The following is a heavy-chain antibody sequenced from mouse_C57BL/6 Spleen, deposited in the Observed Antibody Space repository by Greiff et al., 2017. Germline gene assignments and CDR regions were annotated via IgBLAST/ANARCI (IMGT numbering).Heavy chain of an antibody. CDR3: TGVLGFDY. V-gene: IGHV6-3*01. D-gene: IGHD4-1*01. J-gene: IGHJ2*01. Sequence: EVKVEESGGGLVQPGGSMKLSCVASGFTFSNYWMNWVRQSPEKGLEWVAQIRWKSDNYATHYAESVKGRFTISRDDYKSSVYLQMNNLRAEDTGIYYCTGVLGFDYWGQGTTLTVSS. CDR2: IRWKSDNYAT. CDR1: GFTFSNYW.